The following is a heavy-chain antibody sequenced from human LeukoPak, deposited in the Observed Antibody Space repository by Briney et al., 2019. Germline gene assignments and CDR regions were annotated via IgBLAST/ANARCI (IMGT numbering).Heavy chain of an antibody. CDR1: GFTFSTYS. CDR2: ISDSGDTT. Sequence: PGGSLRLSCAASGFTFSTYSIHWVRQAPGKGLEWVSYISDSGDTTYYADSVKGRFTISRDNAKNSLYLQMNSLRAEDTAVYYCARDSPNYSKGAIDIWGQGTMVTVSS. J-gene: IGHJ3*02. CDR3: ARDSPNYSKGAIDI. D-gene: IGHD1-7*01. V-gene: IGHV3-48*01.